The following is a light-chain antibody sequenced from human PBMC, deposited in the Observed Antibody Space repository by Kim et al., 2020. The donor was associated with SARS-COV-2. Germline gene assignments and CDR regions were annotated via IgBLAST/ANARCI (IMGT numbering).Light chain of an antibody. V-gene: IGKV1-5*03. Sequence: DIQMNQSPSTLSASVGDRVTITCRASQSISTWLAWYQHKPGKAPKVLIYKASTLESGVPSRFSGSGSGTEFTLTISSLQPDDFATYFCQQFNNYPYTFGQGTKLEIK. CDR3: QQFNNYPYT. J-gene: IGKJ2*01. CDR1: QSISTW. CDR2: KAS.